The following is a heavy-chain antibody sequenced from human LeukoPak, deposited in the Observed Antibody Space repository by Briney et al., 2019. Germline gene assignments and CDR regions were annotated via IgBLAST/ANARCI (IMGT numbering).Heavy chain of an antibody. Sequence: SETLSLTCTVSGGSISTSNYYWGWIRQPPGKGLEWIGNIFYSGSTYYSPPLKSRVTISVDTSKNQFSLKLSSVTAADTAVYYCARDSYGSGTVDYWGQGTLVTVSS. J-gene: IGHJ4*02. D-gene: IGHD3-10*01. CDR1: GGSISTSNYY. CDR2: IFYSGST. CDR3: ARDSYGSGTVDY. V-gene: IGHV4-39*07.